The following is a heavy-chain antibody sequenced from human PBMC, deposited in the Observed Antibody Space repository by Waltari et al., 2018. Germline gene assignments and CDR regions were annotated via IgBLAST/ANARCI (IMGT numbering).Heavy chain of an antibody. CDR2: VFYSGST. CDR3: VRDPVYPRGLFDL. CDR1: GSSINSDYC. D-gene: IGHD3-10*01. Sequence: QVQLQESGAGLVKPSETLSLTCTVSGSSINSDYCWGWVRQPPGKGLEWIGSVFYSGSTYYNSSLRSRVTISVDTSKSQFSLKLISVTAADTAVYYCVRDPVYPRGLFDLWGQGTLVTVSS. J-gene: IGHJ4*02. V-gene: IGHV4-38-2*02.